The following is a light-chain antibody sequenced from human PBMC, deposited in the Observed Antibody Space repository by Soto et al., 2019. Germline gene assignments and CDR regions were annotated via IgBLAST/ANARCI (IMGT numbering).Light chain of an antibody. CDR3: YSYTTSSTYV. V-gene: IGLV2-14*01. Sequence: QSALTQPASVSGSPGQSITISCTGSSSEVGGYNYVSWYQQHPAKVPKLMIYDVSNRPSGVSDRFSGSKSGNTASLTISGLQAEDEADYYCYSYTTSSTYVFGTGTKVTVL. J-gene: IGLJ1*01. CDR1: SSEVGGYNY. CDR2: DVS.